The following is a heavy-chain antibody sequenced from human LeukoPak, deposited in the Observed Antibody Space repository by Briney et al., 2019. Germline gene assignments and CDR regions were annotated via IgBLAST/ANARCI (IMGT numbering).Heavy chain of an antibody. CDR1: GFTFSSYA. V-gene: IGHV3-23*01. CDR3: AKSRRITIFGVVITDYYYYGMDV. CDR2: ISGSGGST. D-gene: IGHD3-3*01. Sequence: GGPLRLSCAASGFTFSSYAMSWVRQAPGKGLEWVSAISGSGGSTYYADSVKGRFTISRDNSKNTLYLQMNSLRAGDTAVYYCAKSRRITIFGVVITDYYYYGMDVWGQGTTVTVSS. J-gene: IGHJ6*02.